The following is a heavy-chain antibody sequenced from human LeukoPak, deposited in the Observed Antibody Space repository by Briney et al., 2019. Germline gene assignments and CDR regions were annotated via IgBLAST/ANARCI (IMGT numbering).Heavy chain of an antibody. V-gene: IGHV1-2*02. J-gene: IGHJ4*02. CDR1: GYTFTGYY. CDR3: AKGSGWELPPPFFDY. Sequence: GASVKVSCKASGYTFTGYYMHWVRQAPGQGLEWMGWINPNSGGTNYAQKFQGRVTMTRDTSISTAYMELSRLRSDDTAVYYCAKGSGWELPPPFFDYWGQGTLVTVSS. D-gene: IGHD1-26*01. CDR2: INPNSGGT.